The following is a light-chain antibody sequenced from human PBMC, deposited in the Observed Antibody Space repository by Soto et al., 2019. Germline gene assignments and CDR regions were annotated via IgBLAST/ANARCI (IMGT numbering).Light chain of an antibody. J-gene: IGLJ3*02. CDR2: RNN. CDR3: AVWDDSLSGRV. CDR1: GSNIGSNF. Sequence: QAVVTQPPSASGTPGQRVTISCSGSGSNIGSNFVYWYQQLPGTAPKLLMYRNNQRPSGVPDRFSGSKSGTSASLAISGLRSEDEADYYCAVWDDSLSGRVFGGGTKLTVL. V-gene: IGLV1-47*01.